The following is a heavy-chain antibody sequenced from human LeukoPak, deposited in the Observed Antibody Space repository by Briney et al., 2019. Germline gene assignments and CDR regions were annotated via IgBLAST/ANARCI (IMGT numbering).Heavy chain of an antibody. D-gene: IGHD3-22*01. Sequence: SETLSLTCTVSGGSISSCYWSWIRQPPGKGLEWIGYIHYSGSSNSKPSLKSRVTISVDTSKNQFSLKLSSVTAADTAVYYCARSTSGGYYYALDYWGQGTLVSVSS. CDR1: GGSISSCY. V-gene: IGHV4-59*08. CDR2: IHYSGSS. CDR3: ARSTSGGYYYALDY. J-gene: IGHJ4*02.